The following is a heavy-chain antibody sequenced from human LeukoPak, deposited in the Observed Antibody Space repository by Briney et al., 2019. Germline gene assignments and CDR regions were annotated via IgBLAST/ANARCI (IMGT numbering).Heavy chain of an antibody. CDR2: ISSSSSYI. CDR1: GFTFSSYS. J-gene: IGHJ5*02. V-gene: IGHV3-21*01. Sequence: GGSLRLSCAASGFTFSSYSMNWVRQAPGKGLEWVSSISSSSSYIYYADSVKGRFTISRDNAKNSLYLQMNSLRAEDTAVYYCARKRGYSYGSLFDPWGQGTLVTVSS. CDR3: ARKRGYSYGSLFDP. D-gene: IGHD5-18*01.